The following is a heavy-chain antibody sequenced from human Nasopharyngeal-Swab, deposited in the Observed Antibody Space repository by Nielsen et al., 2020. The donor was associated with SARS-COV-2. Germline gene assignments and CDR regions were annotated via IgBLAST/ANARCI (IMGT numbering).Heavy chain of an antibody. CDR2: IYTSGSA. Sequence: SETLSLTCTVSGGSISSYYRSWIRQTAGKGLEWIGRIYTSGSADYSPSLKSRITISVDTSKNQFSLKLSSVTAADTAVYYCARDGGWFDPWGQGTLVTVSS. CDR1: GGSISSYY. V-gene: IGHV4-4*07. CDR3: ARDGGWFDP. J-gene: IGHJ5*02.